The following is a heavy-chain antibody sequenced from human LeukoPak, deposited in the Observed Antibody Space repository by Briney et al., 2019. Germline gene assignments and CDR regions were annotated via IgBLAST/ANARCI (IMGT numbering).Heavy chain of an antibody. J-gene: IGHJ4*02. V-gene: IGHV3-7*01. D-gene: IGHD1-26*01. Sequence: GGSLRLSCAASGFTFSSYWMRWDRQAPGKGLEWVANIKQEGSEKYYVDSVKGRFTISRDNAKNSLYLQMNSLRAEDTPVYYCARDKIVGATKLDYWGQATLVTVSS. CDR1: GFTFSSYW. CDR3: ARDKIVGATKLDY. CDR2: IKQEGSEK.